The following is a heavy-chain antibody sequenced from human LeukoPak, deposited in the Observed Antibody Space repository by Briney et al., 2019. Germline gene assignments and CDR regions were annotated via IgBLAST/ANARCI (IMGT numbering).Heavy chain of an antibody. Sequence: GGSLRLSCEASGFPFSAYAMTWVRQAPGKGLEWVSSIGSDNKPHYSESVKGRFAISRDNSKSMLFLQLNSLRAEDTALYYCARIGCTGGNCRPYYYYGMDVWGQGTTVTVSS. J-gene: IGHJ6*02. CDR1: GFPFSAYA. CDR2: IGSDNKP. V-gene: IGHV3-23*05. CDR3: ARIGCTGGNCRPYYYYGMDV. D-gene: IGHD2-15*01.